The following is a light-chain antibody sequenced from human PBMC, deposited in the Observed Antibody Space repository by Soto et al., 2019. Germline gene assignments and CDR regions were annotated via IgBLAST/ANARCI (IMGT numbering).Light chain of an antibody. V-gene: IGKV3-11*01. CDR1: QSVSSY. Sequence: EIVLTQSPATLSLSPGERATISCRASQSVSSYLAWYQQKPGQAPRRLIYNASNRATGVPARFSARGSGTDFTLTLSSVEPEDFAVYYWQQPTPLTFGGGTKVEIK. CDR2: NAS. J-gene: IGKJ4*01. CDR3: QQPTPLT.